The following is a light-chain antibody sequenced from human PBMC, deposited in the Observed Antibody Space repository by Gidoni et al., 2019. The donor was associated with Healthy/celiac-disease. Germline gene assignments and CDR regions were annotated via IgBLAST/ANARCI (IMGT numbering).Light chain of an antibody. V-gene: IGKV1-39*01. CDR3: QQSYSTPPIFT. J-gene: IGKJ3*01. Sequence: DIQMTQSPSSLSASVGDRVTITCRASQSISSYLNWYQQKPGKAPKLLIYAASSLQSGVPSRFSGSGSGTDFTLTISSLQPEDFATYYCQQSYSTPPIFTFXPXTKVDIK. CDR2: AAS. CDR1: QSISSY.